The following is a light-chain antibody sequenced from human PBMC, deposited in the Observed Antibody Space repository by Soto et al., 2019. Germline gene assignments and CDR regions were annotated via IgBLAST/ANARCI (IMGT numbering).Light chain of an antibody. CDR1: QSVSRN. CDR3: QQYSNWPT. V-gene: IGKV3-15*01. Sequence: EIVLAQSPAPLSVSPGERATLPSRASQSVSRNLAWYQQRPGQAPRVLISGASTRATGIAARFSGSGSGREFTLTISSLQSEDYALYYCQQYSNWPTFGQGTRLEIK. CDR2: GAS. J-gene: IGKJ5*01.